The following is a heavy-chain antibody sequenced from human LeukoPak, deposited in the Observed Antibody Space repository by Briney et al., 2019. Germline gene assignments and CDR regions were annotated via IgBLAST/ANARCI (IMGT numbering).Heavy chain of an antibody. CDR1: GDSVSSNSAS. D-gene: IGHD2-15*01. CDR3: ARWGAQRLLPHVDS. CDR2: TSYRSKWYN. Sequence: SQTLSLTCAISGDSVSSNSASCNWIRQSPSGGLEWLGRTSYRSKWYNDYAPSVKSRISINPDTSKNQFSLYLNSVTPEDTAVYYCARWGAQRLLPHVDSWGQGTLVTVSS. V-gene: IGHV6-1*01. J-gene: IGHJ4*02.